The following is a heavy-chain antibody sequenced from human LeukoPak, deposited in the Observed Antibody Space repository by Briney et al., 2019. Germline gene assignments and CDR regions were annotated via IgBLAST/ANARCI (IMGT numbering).Heavy chain of an antibody. Sequence: QPGGSLRLSCAASGFTFSSYGMHWVRQAPGKGLEWVAVISYDGSNKYYADSVKGRFTISRDNSKNTLYLQMNSLRAEDTAVYYCAKAYSGSYGYWGQGTLVTVSS. J-gene: IGHJ4*02. CDR2: ISYDGSNK. CDR1: GFTFSSYG. D-gene: IGHD1-26*01. V-gene: IGHV3-30*18. CDR3: AKAYSGSYGY.